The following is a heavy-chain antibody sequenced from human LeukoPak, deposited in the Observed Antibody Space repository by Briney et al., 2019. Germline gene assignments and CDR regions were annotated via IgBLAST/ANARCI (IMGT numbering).Heavy chain of an antibody. Sequence: PSETLSLTCIVSGGSVNNYYWSWIRQPPGKGLEWIGYVFYSGSISYNPSLKSRVSISVDTSKNQFSLKLTSVTAADTAVYYCARDHFDSSGYYQNWFDPWGQGILVTVSS. CDR3: ARDHFDSSGYYQNWFDP. CDR1: GGSVNNYY. J-gene: IGHJ5*02. D-gene: IGHD3-22*01. CDR2: VFYSGSI. V-gene: IGHV4-59*02.